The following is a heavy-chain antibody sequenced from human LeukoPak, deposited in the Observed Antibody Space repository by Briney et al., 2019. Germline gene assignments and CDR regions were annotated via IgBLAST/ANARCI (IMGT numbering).Heavy chain of an antibody. CDR2: TNEHGTII. D-gene: IGHD3-10*01. J-gene: IGHJ4*02. V-gene: IGHV3-74*01. CDR3: VVDLSGSADY. Sequence: GGSLRLSCAASGFIFSSYSMSWVRQAPGEGLVWVSRTNEHGTIINYADSVKGRFTISRDNAKNTLYLQMNSLRTEDSALYYCVVDLSGSADYWGQGTLVTVSS. CDR1: GFIFSSYS.